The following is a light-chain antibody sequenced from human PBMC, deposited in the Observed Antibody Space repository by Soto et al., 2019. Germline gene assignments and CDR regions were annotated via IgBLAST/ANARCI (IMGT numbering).Light chain of an antibody. J-gene: IGLJ3*02. Sequence: QPVLTQSPSASASLGASVTLTCTLSSGHSSYPIAWHQQRPEKGPRYLMNLNSDGSHNKGDGIPVRFSGSSSGAERYLTISSLQSEDEADYYCQTWATGIRVFGGGTKVTVL. V-gene: IGLV4-69*01. CDR1: SGHSSYP. CDR2: LNSDGSH. CDR3: QTWATGIRV.